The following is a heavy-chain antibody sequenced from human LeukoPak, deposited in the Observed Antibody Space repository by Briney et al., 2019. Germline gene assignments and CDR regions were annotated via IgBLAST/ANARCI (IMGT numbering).Heavy chain of an antibody. CDR1: GFTFSRYA. V-gene: IGHV3-23*01. Sequence: GGSLRLSCAASGFTFSRYAMSWVRQAPGKGLEWVSAISGSGGSTYYADSVKGRFTISRDNSKNTLYLQMNSLRAEDTAVYYCAKDQGYCSGGSCYLQYYFDYWGQGTLVTVSS. CDR2: ISGSGGST. CDR3: AKDQGYCSGGSCYLQYYFDY. D-gene: IGHD2-15*01. J-gene: IGHJ4*02.